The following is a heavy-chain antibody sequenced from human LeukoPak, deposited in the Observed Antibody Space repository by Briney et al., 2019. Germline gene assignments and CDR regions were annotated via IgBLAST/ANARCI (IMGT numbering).Heavy chain of an antibody. CDR3: AKHSGSYFIYYIDS. CDR1: GFTFSNYW. CDR2: ISGSGYNT. J-gene: IGHJ4*02. V-gene: IGHV3-23*01. Sequence: GGSLRLSCAASGFTFSNYWMSWVRQAPGKGLEWVSTISGSGYNTYYADSVKGRFTISRDNSANTLYLQMNSLRAEDTALYYCAKHSGSYFIYYIDSWGQGTLVTVSS. D-gene: IGHD1-26*01.